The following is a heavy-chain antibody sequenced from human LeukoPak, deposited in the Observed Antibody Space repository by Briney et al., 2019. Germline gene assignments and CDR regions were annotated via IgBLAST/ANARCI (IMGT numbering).Heavy chain of an antibody. CDR1: GGSISSYY. D-gene: IGHD5-12*01. CDR2: IYYSGST. V-gene: IGHV4-59*01. Sequence: PSETLSLTCTVSGGSISSYYWSWIRQPPGKGLEWIGYIYYSGSTNYNPSLKSRVTISVDTSKNQFSLKLSSVTAADTAMYYCARVSGYDWESLYDYWGQGSLVTVSS. CDR3: ARVSGYDWESLYDY. J-gene: IGHJ4*02.